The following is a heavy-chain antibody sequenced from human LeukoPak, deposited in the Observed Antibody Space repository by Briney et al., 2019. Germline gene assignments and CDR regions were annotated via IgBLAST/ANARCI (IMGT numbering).Heavy chain of an antibody. CDR3: ARAAVLLWFGEVYYMDV. J-gene: IGHJ6*03. Sequence: ASVKVSCKASGYTFTSYGISWVRQAPGQGLEWMGWISAYNGNTNYAQKLQGRVTMTTDTSTSTAYMELRSLRSDDTAVYYCARAAVLLWFGEVYYMDVWGKGTTVTVSS. CDR2: ISAYNGNT. V-gene: IGHV1-18*01. CDR1: GYTFTSYG. D-gene: IGHD3-10*01.